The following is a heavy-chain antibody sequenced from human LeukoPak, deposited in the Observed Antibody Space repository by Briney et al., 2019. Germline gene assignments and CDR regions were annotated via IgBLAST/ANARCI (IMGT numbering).Heavy chain of an antibody. Sequence: SQTLSLTCTVSGGSIGSGGYYWSWIRQHPGKGLEWIGYIYYSGSTYYNPSLKSRVTISVDTSKNQFSLKLSSVTAADTAVYYCARDDSRVAAFDYWGQGTLVTVSS. CDR1: GGSIGSGGYY. CDR3: ARDDSRVAAFDY. CDR2: IYYSGST. V-gene: IGHV4-31*03. D-gene: IGHD6-13*01. J-gene: IGHJ4*02.